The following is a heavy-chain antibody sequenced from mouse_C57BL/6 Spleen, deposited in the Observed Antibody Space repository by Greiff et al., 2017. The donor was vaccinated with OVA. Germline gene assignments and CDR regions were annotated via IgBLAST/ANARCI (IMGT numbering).Heavy chain of an antibody. CDR1: GFSFNTYA. V-gene: IGHV10-1*01. J-gene: IGHJ1*03. CDR3: VRQGDGYYVWYFDV. Sequence: EVNLVESGGGLVQPKGSLKLSCAASGFSFNTYAMNWVRQAPGKGLEWVARIRSKSNNYATYYADSVKDRFTISRDDSESMLYLQMNNLKTEDTAMYYCVRQGDGYYVWYFDVWGTGTTVTVSS. CDR2: IRSKSNNYAT. D-gene: IGHD2-3*01.